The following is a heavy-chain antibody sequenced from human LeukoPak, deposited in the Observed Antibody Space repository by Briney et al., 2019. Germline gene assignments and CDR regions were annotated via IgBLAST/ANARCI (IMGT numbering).Heavy chain of an antibody. CDR3: ARIKRYSGSYSWFDP. J-gene: IGHJ5*02. CDR1: GGSTSSYY. V-gene: IGHV4-59*01. Sequence: SETLSLTCTVSGGSTSSYYWSWIRHPPGNGLEWIGYIYYSVSTNYNPSLKSRVTISVDTSKNQFSLKLSSVTAADTAVYYCARIKRYSGSYSWFDPWGQGTLVTVSS. D-gene: IGHD1-26*01. CDR2: IYYSVST.